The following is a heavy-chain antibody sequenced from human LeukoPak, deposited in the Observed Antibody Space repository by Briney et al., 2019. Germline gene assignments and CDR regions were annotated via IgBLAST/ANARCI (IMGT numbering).Heavy chain of an antibody. J-gene: IGHJ5*02. CDR2: IYHSGST. D-gene: IGHD6-13*01. CDR1: GGSISSSNW. CDR3: ARDWSDSSSFFDP. V-gene: IGHV4-4*02. Sequence: PSGTLSLTCAVSGGSISSSNWWSWVRQPPGKGLEWIGEIYHSGSTNYNPSLKSRVTISVDKSKNQFSLKLSSVTAADTAVYYCARDWSDSSSFFDPWGQGTLVTVSS.